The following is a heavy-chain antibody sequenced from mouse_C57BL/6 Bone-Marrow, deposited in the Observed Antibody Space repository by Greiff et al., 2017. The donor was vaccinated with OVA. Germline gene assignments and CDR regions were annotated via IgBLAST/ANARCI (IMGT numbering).Heavy chain of an antibody. Sequence: VQLQQPGAELVKPGASVKLSCKASGYTFTSYWMQWVKQRPGQGLGWIGEIDPSDSYTNYNQKFKGKATLTVDTSSSTAYMQLSSLTSEDSAVYYCARGGGPFAYWGQGTLVTVSA. CDR2: IDPSDSYT. V-gene: IGHV1-50*01. CDR3: ARGGGPFAY. CDR1: GYTFTSYW. J-gene: IGHJ3*01. D-gene: IGHD1-1*02.